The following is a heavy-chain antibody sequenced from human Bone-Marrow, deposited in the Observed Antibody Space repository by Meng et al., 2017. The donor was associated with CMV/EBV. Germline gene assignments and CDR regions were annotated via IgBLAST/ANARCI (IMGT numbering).Heavy chain of an antibody. V-gene: IGHV4-34*01. J-gene: IGHJ5*02. D-gene: IGHD6-6*01. CDR1: GGSLSGYY. CDR2: INHSGST. Sequence: YGGSLSGYYWSWIRQPPGKGLEWIGEINHSGSTNYNPSLKSRVTISVDTSKNQFSLKLSSVTAADTAVYYCARGVRGSSSRVNWFDPWGQGTLVTVSS. CDR3: ARGVRGSSSRVNWFDP.